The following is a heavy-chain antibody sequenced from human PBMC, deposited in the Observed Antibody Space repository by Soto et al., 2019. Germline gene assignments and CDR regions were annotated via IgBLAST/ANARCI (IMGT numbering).Heavy chain of an antibody. CDR1: GGSISSGGYY. CDR3: ARAGVLWFGELFVPNWFDP. CDR2: IYYRGST. Sequence: QVQLQESGPGLVKPSQTLSLTCTVSGGSISSGGYYWSWIRQHPGKGLEWIGYIYYRGSTYYNPSLKSRVTISVDTSKNQFSLKLSSVTAADTAVYYCARAGVLWFGELFVPNWFDPWGQGTLVTVSS. V-gene: IGHV4-31*03. J-gene: IGHJ5*02. D-gene: IGHD3-10*01.